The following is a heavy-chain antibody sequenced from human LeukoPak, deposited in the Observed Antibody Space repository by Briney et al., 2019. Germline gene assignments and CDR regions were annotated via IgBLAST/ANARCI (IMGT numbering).Heavy chain of an antibody. V-gene: IGHV1-18*01. D-gene: IGHD3-9*01. CDR3: ARAPGYYDILTGPRGGMDV. Sequence: ASVKVSCKASGYTFTSYGISWVRQAPGQGLEWMGWISAYNGNTNYAQKLQGRVTMTTDTSTSTAYMELRSLRSDDAAVYYCARAPGYYDILTGPRGGMDVWGQGTTVTVSS. CDR1: GYTFTSYG. CDR2: ISAYNGNT. J-gene: IGHJ6*02.